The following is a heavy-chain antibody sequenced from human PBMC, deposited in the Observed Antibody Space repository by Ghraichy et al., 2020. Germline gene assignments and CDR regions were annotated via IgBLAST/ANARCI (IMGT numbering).Heavy chain of an antibody. CDR2: IYSGGST. D-gene: IGHD3-10*01. V-gene: IGHV3-53*01. CDR3: ARVLWFRLNSYYYYYYMDV. CDR1: GFTVSSNY. J-gene: IGHJ6*03. Sequence: GGSLRLSCAASGFTVSSNYMSWVRQAPGKGLEWVSVIYSGGSTYYADSVKGRFTISRDNSKNTLYLQMNSLRAEDTAVYYCARVLWFRLNSYYYYYYMDVWGKGTTVTVSS.